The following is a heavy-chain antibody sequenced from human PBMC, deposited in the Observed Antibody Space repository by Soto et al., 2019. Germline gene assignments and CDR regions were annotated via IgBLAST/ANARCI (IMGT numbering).Heavy chain of an antibody. CDR2: ISINGGNT. Sequence: PGGSLRLACAVSGFTFSSYAMHWVRQAPGKGLEYVSAISINGGNTYYADSVKGRFTISRDDSKNTLFLQMGSLTTEDMAVYYCARGGSGSSWYYFDYWGQGTLVTVSS. CDR3: ARGGSGSSWYYFDY. CDR1: GFTFSSYA. V-gene: IGHV3-64*02. D-gene: IGHD6-13*01. J-gene: IGHJ4*02.